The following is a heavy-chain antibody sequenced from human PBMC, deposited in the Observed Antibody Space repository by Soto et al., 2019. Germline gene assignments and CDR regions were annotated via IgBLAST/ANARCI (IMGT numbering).Heavy chain of an antibody. CDR2: ISSGSSDI. Sequence: PGGSLRLSCAASGFSFSVYYVSWIRQAPGKGLEWVSYISSGSSDINYADSVRGRFTISRDNAKNSLNLQMNSLRAEDTAVYYRASRQQICIADIWGQGTMVTVSS. J-gene: IGHJ3*02. CDR3: ASRQQICIADI. D-gene: IGHD6-13*01. V-gene: IGHV3-11*03. CDR1: GFSFSVYY.